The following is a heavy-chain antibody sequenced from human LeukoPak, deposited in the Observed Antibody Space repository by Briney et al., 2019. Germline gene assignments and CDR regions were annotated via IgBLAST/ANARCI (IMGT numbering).Heavy chain of an antibody. Sequence: SETLSLTCSVSGGSISSYYWSWIRQPPGKGLEWIGYIYYSGSTYYNPSLKSRVTMSVDTSKNQFSLKLSSVTAADTAVYYCARDRTAVAGTRWFDPWGQGTLVTVSS. V-gene: IGHV4-59*12. D-gene: IGHD6-19*01. CDR2: IYYSGST. J-gene: IGHJ5*02. CDR3: ARDRTAVAGTRWFDP. CDR1: GGSISSYY.